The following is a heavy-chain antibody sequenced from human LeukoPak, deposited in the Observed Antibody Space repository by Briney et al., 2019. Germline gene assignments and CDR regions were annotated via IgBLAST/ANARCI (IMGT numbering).Heavy chain of an antibody. CDR1: GYTFTSYY. CDR3: ARFPNTAMVMGLEYYYYGMDV. D-gene: IGHD5-18*01. CDR2: INPSGGST. V-gene: IGHV1-46*01. Sequence: ASVKVSCKASGYTFTSYYMHWVRQAPGQGLEWMGIINPSGGSTSYAQKFQGRVTMTRDTSTSTVYMELSSLRSEDTAVYYCARFPNTAMVMGLEYYYYGMDVWGQGTTVTVFS. J-gene: IGHJ6*02.